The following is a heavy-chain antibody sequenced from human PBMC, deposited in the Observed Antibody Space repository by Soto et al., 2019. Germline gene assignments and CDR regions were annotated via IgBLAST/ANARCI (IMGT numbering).Heavy chain of an antibody. CDR3: ASLTSNRFHNFDF. J-gene: IGHJ4*02. D-gene: IGHD2-2*01. V-gene: IGHV4-61*01. CDR2: IYYSGST. Sequence: SETLSLTCAVSGGSVNIGTYHWSWIRQPPGKGLEWIGFIYYSGSTDYNPSLKSRVTVSVDTSKNQFSLSLTSVTAADTAVYYCASLTSNRFHNFDFWGQGTLVTVSS. CDR1: GGSVNIGTYH.